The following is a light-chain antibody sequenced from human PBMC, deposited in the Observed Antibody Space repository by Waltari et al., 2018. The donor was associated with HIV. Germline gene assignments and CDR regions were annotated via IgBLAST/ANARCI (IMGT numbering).Light chain of an antibody. CDR2: EDN. CDR1: SGSIASNY. V-gene: IGLV6-57*01. J-gene: IGLJ2*01. CDR3: QSYDTSNPDVV. Sequence: NFMLTQPHSVSESPGKTVTISCTRSSGSIASNYVQWHQQRPGSSPTTVIYEDNQRLSGVPDRFSGSIDSSSNSASLTISGLKTEDEADYYCQSYDTSNPDVVFGGGTKLTVL.